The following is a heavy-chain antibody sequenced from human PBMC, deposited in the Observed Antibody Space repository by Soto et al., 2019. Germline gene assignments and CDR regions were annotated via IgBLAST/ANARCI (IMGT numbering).Heavy chain of an antibody. CDR2: ISGDGTTI. CDR3: AREYYGLLTGYYNDH. D-gene: IGHD3-9*01. J-gene: IGHJ4*02. Sequence: EVQLVESGGDSVQPGGSLRLSCAASGFPFSSYWMHWVRHTPGKGLEWVSRISGDGTTIYYADSVTGRFTGSRDNAKNTLSLQMSGLGAEDTAVYYCAREYYGLLTGYYNDHWGQGTLVSVSS. V-gene: IGHV3-74*01. CDR1: GFPFSSYW.